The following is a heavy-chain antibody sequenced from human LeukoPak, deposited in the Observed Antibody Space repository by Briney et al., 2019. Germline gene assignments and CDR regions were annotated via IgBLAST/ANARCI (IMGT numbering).Heavy chain of an antibody. CDR2: VSGSGGRT. D-gene: IGHD6-13*01. V-gene: IGHV3-23*01. CDR3: AKDRSSSSWIPYYFDY. J-gene: IGHJ4*02. CDR1: GFTFSSYV. Sequence: GGSLRLSCAASGFTFSSYVMSWVRQAPGKGLEWVSAVSGSGGRTYYADSVKGRFTISRDNSKNTLYLQMNSLRAEDTAVYYCAKDRSSSSWIPYYFDYWGQGTLVTVSS.